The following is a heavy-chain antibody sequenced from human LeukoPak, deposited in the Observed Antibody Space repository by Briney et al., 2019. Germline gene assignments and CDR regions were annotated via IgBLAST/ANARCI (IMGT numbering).Heavy chain of an antibody. D-gene: IGHD3-3*01. CDR2: IYTGGST. Sequence: SETLSLTCTVSGGSISSGSYYWSWIRQPVGKGLEWIGRIYTGGSTNYNPSLKSRVTMSVDTSKNQFSLKLSSVTAADTAVYYCAREPGHYDFWSGYYFDYWGQGTLVTVSS. CDR1: GGSISSGSYY. J-gene: IGHJ4*02. CDR3: AREPGHYDFWSGYYFDY. V-gene: IGHV4-61*02.